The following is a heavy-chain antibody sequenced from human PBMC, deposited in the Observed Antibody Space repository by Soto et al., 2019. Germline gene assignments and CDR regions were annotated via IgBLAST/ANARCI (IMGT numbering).Heavy chain of an antibody. CDR1: GGSISSYY. V-gene: IGHV4-59*01. Sequence: SETLSLTCTVSGGSISSYYWSWIRQPPGKGLEWIGYIYYSGSTNYNPSLKSRVTISVDTSKNQFSLKLSSVTAADTAVYYCARAEDCGGDCYYFDYWGQGTLVTVSS. CDR2: IYYSGST. J-gene: IGHJ4*02. CDR3: ARAEDCGGDCYYFDY. D-gene: IGHD2-21*01.